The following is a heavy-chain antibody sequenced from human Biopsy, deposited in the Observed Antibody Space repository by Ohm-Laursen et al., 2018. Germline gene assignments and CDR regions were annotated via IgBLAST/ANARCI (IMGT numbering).Heavy chain of an antibody. V-gene: IGHV3-30*03. J-gene: IGHJ6*02. CDR1: GFGVYIYG. Sequence: SLTLSRAASGFGVYIYGKYWVCLRQGTGLGWVCVISSDGTKDLYADSVNGRFTISRDNSKNTLYLQMTSLMPEDTAVYYYATPTTRYGNYSHYFSYYGLDVWGQGTTVTVSS. D-gene: IGHD4-11*01. CDR3: ATPTTRYGNYSHYFSYYGLDV. CDR2: ISSDGTKD.